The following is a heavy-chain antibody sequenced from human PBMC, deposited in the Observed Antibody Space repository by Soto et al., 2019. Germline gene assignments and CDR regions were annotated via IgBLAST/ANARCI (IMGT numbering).Heavy chain of an antibody. J-gene: IGHJ1*01. CDR1: GCTCSSYG. CDR2: IWYDGSNK. Sequence: GGLLRLHCGASGCTCSSYGRHWVRQAPGKGLEWVAVIWYDGSNKYYADSVKGRFTISRDNSKNTLYLQMNSLRAEDTAVYYCARGRSIALSREYFQHWGQGTLVIVSS. V-gene: IGHV3-33*01. CDR3: ARGRSIALSREYFQH. D-gene: IGHD6-6*01.